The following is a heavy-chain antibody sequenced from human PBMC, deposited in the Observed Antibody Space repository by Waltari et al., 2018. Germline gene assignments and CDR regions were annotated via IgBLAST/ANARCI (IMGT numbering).Heavy chain of an antibody. D-gene: IGHD3-22*01. Sequence: EVQLAESGGGLVQPGGSMRISCAGVGFTVRNNYMSWGRQAPGKGVEWVSLIYSGGYTQYADSVKGRFTISRDNSKNTLYLQMNSLRVEDTAVYYCARNPRYDSPDWGQGTLVTVSS. J-gene: IGHJ4*02. CDR3: ARNPRYDSPD. CDR2: IYSGGYT. V-gene: IGHV3-66*02. CDR1: GFTVRNNY.